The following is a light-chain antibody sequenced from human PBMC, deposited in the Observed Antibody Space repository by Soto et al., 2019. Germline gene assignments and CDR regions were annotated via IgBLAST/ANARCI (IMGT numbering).Light chain of an antibody. J-gene: IGLJ3*02. Sequence: QSVLTQPPSASGTPGQTVTISCSGSRTNIGTNYVYWYQQFPGTAPKLLIFANNKRPSGVPERFSAAKSGTSASLAISGLRSEAEAEYYCSAWDDRLSVVFGGGTKLTVL. CDR3: SAWDDRLSVV. CDR2: ANN. CDR1: RTNIGTNY. V-gene: IGLV1-47*01.